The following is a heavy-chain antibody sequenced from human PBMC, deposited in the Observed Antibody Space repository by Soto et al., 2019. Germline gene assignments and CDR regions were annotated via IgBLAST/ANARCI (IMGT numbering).Heavy chain of an antibody. V-gene: IGHV3-30*03. CDR3: ARSLKTDDAFDI. CDR1: GFTFSSYG. J-gene: IGHJ3*02. CDR2: ISYDGSNK. Sequence: QVQLVESGGGVVQPGRSLRLSCAASGFTFSSYGTHWVRQAPGKGLEWVAVISYDGSNKYYADSVKGRFTISRDNSKNTMYLQMSSLRAEDAAVYYCARSLKTDDAFDIWGQGTMVTVSS.